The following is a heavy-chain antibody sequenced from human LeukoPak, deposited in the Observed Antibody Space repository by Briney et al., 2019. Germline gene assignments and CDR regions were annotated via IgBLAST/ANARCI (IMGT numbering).Heavy chain of an antibody. J-gene: IGHJ4*02. CDR2: MNPNSGNT. V-gene: IGHV1-8*01. CDR3: ARGNRIAAAGTFGY. D-gene: IGHD6-13*01. Sequence: ASVKVSCEASGYTFTSYDINWVRQATGQGLEWMGWMNPNSGNTGYAQKFQGRVTMTRNTSISTAYMELSSLRSEDTAVYYCARGNRIAAAGTFGYWGQGTLVTVSS. CDR1: GYTFTSYD.